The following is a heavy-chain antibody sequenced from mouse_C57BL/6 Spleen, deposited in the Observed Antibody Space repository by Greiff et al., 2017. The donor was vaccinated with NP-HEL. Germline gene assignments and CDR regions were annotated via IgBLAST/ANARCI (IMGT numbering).Heavy chain of an antibody. CDR2: INPGSGGT. V-gene: IGHV1-54*01. Sequence: VQLQESGAELVRPGTSVKVSCKASGYAFTNYLIEWVKQRPGQGLEWIGVINPGSGGTNYNEKFKGKATLTADKSSSTAYMQLSSLTSEDSAVYFCARSLYYDYERGAMDYWGQGTSVTVSS. J-gene: IGHJ4*01. D-gene: IGHD2-4*01. CDR1: GYAFTNYL. CDR3: ARSLYYDYERGAMDY.